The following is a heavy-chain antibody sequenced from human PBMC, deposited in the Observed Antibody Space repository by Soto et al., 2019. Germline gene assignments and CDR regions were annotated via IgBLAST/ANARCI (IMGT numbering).Heavy chain of an antibody. D-gene: IGHD5-12*01. J-gene: IGHJ4*02. CDR1: GGTFSSYA. Sequence: ASVKVSCKASGGTFSSYAISWARQAPGQGLEWMGGIIPIFGTANYAQKFQGRVTITADESTSTAYMELSSLRSEDTAVYYCATSRDGYNRDFHYWGQGTLVTVSS. CDR2: IIPIFGTA. CDR3: ATSRDGYNRDFHY. V-gene: IGHV1-69*13.